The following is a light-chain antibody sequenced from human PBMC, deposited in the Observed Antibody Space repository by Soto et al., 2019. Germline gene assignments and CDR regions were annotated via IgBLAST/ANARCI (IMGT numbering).Light chain of an antibody. Sequence: DIQMTQSPSSLSASVGARVNITCQASQDIRTSLSWFQHKPGRAPKLLIYGASYLETGVPSRFRGSGSGTDFTFTISSLQPEDTATYYCQHYNNLPPFTFGPGTIVDIK. CDR1: QDIRTS. V-gene: IGKV1-33*01. J-gene: IGKJ3*01. CDR3: QHYNNLPPFT. CDR2: GAS.